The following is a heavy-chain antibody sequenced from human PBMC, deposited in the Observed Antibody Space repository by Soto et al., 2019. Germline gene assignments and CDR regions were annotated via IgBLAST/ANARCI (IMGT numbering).Heavy chain of an antibody. V-gene: IGHV1-69*13. Sequence: SVKVSCTASAGTFSTYAISWLRQAPGQGLEWMGGVIPIFGTANYATKFQGRVTITADESTSTAYMELSSLRSEDTAVYYCATDGASSSWYSRPSYLRSNYYYYCMDVWGQGTTVTVSS. CDR1: AGTFSTYA. CDR3: ATDGASSSWYSRPSYLRSNYYYYCMDV. D-gene: IGHD6-13*01. J-gene: IGHJ6*02. CDR2: VIPIFGTA.